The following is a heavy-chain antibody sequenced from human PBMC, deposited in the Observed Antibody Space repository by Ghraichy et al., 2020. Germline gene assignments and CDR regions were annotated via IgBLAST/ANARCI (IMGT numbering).Heavy chain of an antibody. Sequence: ASVKVSCKVSGYTLTELSMHWVRQAPGKGLEWMGGFDPEDGETIYAQKFQGRVTMTEDTSTDTAYMELSSLRSEDTAVYYCATEPPAGDYYYDSSGYLYYWGQGTLVTVSS. CDR3: ATEPPAGDYYYDSSGYLYY. D-gene: IGHD3-22*01. CDR1: GYTLTELS. J-gene: IGHJ4*02. CDR2: FDPEDGET. V-gene: IGHV1-24*01.